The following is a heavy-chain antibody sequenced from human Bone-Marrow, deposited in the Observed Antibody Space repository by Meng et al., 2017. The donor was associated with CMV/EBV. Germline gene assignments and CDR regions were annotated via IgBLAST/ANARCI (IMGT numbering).Heavy chain of an antibody. J-gene: IGHJ4*02. Sequence: ASVKVSCKASGYTFTSYGISWVRQAPGQGLEWMGWITHKSGGTKNVQKCRGRVTMTRDTSISTAYMELSRLRSDDTAVYYCARAQRDDSSGYGFDYWGQGTLVTVSS. V-gene: IGHV1-2*02. CDR1: GYTFTSYG. CDR2: ITHKSGGT. D-gene: IGHD3-22*01. CDR3: ARAQRDDSSGYGFDY.